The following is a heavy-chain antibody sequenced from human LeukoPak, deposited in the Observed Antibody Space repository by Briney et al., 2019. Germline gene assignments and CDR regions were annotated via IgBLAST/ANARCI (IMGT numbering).Heavy chain of an antibody. J-gene: IGHJ3*02. Sequence: PSQTLSLTCTVSGGSISSGSYYWRWIRQPAGTGLEWIGRIYTSGSTNYNPSLKSRVTISVDTSKNQFSLKLSSVTAADTAVYYCARGSYSGSYFGLRGAFDIWGQGTMVTVSS. CDR1: GGSISSGSYY. D-gene: IGHD1-26*01. V-gene: IGHV4-61*02. CDR2: IYTSGST. CDR3: ARGSYSGSYFGLRGAFDI.